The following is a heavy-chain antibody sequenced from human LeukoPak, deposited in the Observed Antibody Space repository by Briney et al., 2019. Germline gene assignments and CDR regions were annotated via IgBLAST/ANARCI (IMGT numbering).Heavy chain of an antibody. CDR1: GFTVSVNY. V-gene: IGHV3-66*01. CDR3: AAKGNGYSGSYVFAH. J-gene: IGHJ4*02. Sequence: GGSLRLSCAASGFTVSVNYMSWVRQAPGKGLEWVSVLYSSGGANYADSVKGRFTISRDNSENTLDLQMNSLRAEDTAVYYCAAKGNGYSGSYVFAHWGQGTLVTVSS. CDR2: LYSSGGA. D-gene: IGHD1-26*01.